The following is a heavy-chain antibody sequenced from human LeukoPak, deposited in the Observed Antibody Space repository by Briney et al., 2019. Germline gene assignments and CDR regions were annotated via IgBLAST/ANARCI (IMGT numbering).Heavy chain of an antibody. V-gene: IGHV1-2*04. D-gene: IGHD4/OR15-4a*01. CDR1: GYTFTGHY. CDR2: INPNSGGT. CDR3: ARHMTMANNWFDP. J-gene: IGHJ5*02. Sequence: ASVKVSCKASGYTFTGHYIHWVRQAPGQGLEWMGWINPNSGGTNYEQKFQGWVIMTRDTSISTAYMELSSLRYDDTAVYYCARHMTMANNWFDPWGQGTLVTVSS.